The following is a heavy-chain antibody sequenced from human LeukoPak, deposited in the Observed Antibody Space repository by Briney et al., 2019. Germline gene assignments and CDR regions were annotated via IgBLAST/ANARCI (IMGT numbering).Heavy chain of an antibody. Sequence: GGSLRLSCAASGFTFSNYVMSWVRQAPGKGLEWVSAISGSGGSTYYADSVKGRFTISRDNSKNTLYLQMNSLRAEDTAVYYCAKAPRHYGDPYYFDYWGQGTLVTVSS. D-gene: IGHD4-17*01. V-gene: IGHV3-23*01. CDR2: ISGSGGST. J-gene: IGHJ4*02. CDR3: AKAPRHYGDPYYFDY. CDR1: GFTFSNYV.